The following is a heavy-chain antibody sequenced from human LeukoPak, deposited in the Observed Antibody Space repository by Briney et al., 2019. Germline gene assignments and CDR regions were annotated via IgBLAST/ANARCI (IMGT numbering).Heavy chain of an antibody. Sequence: ASVKVSCKASGYTFTSYYMHWVRQAPGQWLEWMGIINPSGGSTSYAQKFQGRVTMTRDTSTSTVYMELSSLRSEDTAVYYCARDPAYDSSGYPFDYWGQGTLVTVSS. J-gene: IGHJ4*02. D-gene: IGHD3-22*01. V-gene: IGHV1-46*01. CDR1: GYTFTSYY. CDR2: INPSGGST. CDR3: ARDPAYDSSGYPFDY.